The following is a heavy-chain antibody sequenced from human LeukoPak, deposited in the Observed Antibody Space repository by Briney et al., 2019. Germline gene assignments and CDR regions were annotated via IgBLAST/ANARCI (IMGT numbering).Heavy chain of an antibody. CDR3: ASTGMVRGAYFDY. CDR2: ISGSGGST. D-gene: IGHD3-10*01. CDR1: GFTFSSYA. V-gene: IGHV3-23*01. Sequence: GGSLRLSCAASGFTFSSYAMSWVRQAPGKGLEWVSAISGSGGSTYYADSVKGRFTISRDNSKNTPYLQMNSLRAEDTAVYYCASTGMVRGAYFDYWGQGTLVTVSS. J-gene: IGHJ4*02.